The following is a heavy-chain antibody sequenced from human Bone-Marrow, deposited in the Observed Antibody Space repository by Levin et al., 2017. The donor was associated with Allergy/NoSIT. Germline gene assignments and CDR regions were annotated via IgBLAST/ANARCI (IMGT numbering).Heavy chain of an antibody. CDR3: AREGYTSGRAGAFNM. CDR1: GISFKNSI. CDR2: ISNIDGST. J-gene: IGHJ3*02. Sequence: LSLTCATSGISFKNSIIHWVRQAPGKGLEYVSAISNIDGSTYYANSVEDTFTISGDNSKNTVYLEMGSLRPEDTAVYFCAREGYTSGRAGAFNMWGQGTMVLVSS. D-gene: IGHD6-19*01. V-gene: IGHV3-64*01.